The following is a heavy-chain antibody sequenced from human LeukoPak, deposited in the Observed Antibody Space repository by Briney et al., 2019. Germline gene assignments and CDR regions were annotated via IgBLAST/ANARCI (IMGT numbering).Heavy chain of an antibody. Sequence: PSETLSLTCAVSGYSISSGYYWGWIRQPPGKGLEWIGSIYHSGSTYYNPSLKSRVTISVDTSKNQFSLKLSPVTAADTAVYYCASTPDAPYCSSTSCYTFRFDPWGQGTLVTVSS. V-gene: IGHV4-38-2*01. CDR1: GYSISSGYY. D-gene: IGHD2-2*02. CDR2: IYHSGST. CDR3: ASTPDAPYCSSTSCYTFRFDP. J-gene: IGHJ5*02.